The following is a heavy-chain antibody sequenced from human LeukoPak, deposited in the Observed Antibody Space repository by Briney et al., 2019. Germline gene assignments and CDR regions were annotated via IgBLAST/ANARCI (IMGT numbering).Heavy chain of an antibody. J-gene: IGHJ6*03. D-gene: IGHD6-6*01. CDR2: INSDGSST. V-gene: IGHV3-74*01. Sequence: GGSLRLSCAASGFTFSSYWMHWVRQAPGKGLVWVSRINSDGSSTSYADSVKGRFTISRDNAKNTLYLQMNSPRAEDTAVYFCARGDRASSSIYYFYMDVWGKGTTVTVSS. CDR1: GFTFSSYW. CDR3: ARGDRASSSIYYFYMDV.